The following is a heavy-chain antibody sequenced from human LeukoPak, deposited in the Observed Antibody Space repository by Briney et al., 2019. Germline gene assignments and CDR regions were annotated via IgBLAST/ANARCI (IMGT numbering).Heavy chain of an antibody. Sequence: SETLSLTCTVSGGSISSYYWSWIRQPAGKGLEWIGRIYTSGSTNYSPSLKSRVTMSVDTSKNQFSLKLSSVTAADTAVYYCARDPGYYYDSSGYYYYYYYMDVWGKGTTVTVSS. CDR3: ARDPGYYYDSSGYYYYYYYMDV. CDR2: IYTSGST. CDR1: GGSISSYY. V-gene: IGHV4-4*07. D-gene: IGHD3-22*01. J-gene: IGHJ6*03.